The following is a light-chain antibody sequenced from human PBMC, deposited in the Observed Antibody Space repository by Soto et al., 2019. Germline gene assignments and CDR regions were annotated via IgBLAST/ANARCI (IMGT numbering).Light chain of an antibody. CDR2: EVS. CDR1: SXDIGAYIY. J-gene: IGLJ1*01. CDR3: SSYAGSNNFV. V-gene: IGLV2-8*01. Sequence: QSVLTQPPSASGSPGQSVTISCTGTSXDIGAYIYVSWYQQHPGKAPKLMISEVSRRPSGVPERFSGSKSGNTASLTVSGLQADDEAHYYCSSYAGSNNFVFGTGTKVTVL.